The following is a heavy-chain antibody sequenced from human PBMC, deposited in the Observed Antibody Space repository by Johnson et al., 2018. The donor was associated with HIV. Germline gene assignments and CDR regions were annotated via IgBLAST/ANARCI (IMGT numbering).Heavy chain of an antibody. J-gene: IGHJ3*02. CDR1: GFTFSSYG. Sequence: QVQLVESGGGVVQPGRSLRLSCAASGFTFSSYGMHWVRQAPGKGLEWVAFIRNDGSQKYSADSVQGRFTISRDTSKNTLYLQMKSLRAEDTALYYCARAYSYGALDIWGQGTMVTVSS. CDR2: IRNDGSQK. CDR3: ARAYSYGALDI. D-gene: IGHD1-26*01. V-gene: IGHV3-33*08.